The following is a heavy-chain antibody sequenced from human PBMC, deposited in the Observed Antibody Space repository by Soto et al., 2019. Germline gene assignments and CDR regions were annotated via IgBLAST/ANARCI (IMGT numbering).Heavy chain of an antibody. J-gene: IGHJ4*02. CDR3: ARERVGYSYGRAFDY. CDR1: GGSISSGGYY. V-gene: IGHV4-31*03. CDR2: IYYSGST. D-gene: IGHD5-18*01. Sequence: KTSETLSLTCTVSGGSISSGGYYWSWTRQHPGKGLEWIGYIYYSGSTYYNPSLKSRVTISVDTSKNQFSLKLSSVTAADTAVYYCARERVGYSYGRAFDYWGQGTLVTVSS.